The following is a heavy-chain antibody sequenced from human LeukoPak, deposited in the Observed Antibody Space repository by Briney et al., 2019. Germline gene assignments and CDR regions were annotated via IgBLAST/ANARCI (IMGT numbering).Heavy chain of an antibody. CDR3: ARDLFVVAFDY. Sequence: ASVKVSRKASGYSFTAFYIHWVRQAPGQGLEWMGWIHPRSGETNYAYKFRGRVTMTRDTSISTTYMDLGSLGSDDTAVYYCARDLFVVAFDYWGQGTLVTVSS. V-gene: IGHV1-2*02. CDR2: IHPRSGET. J-gene: IGHJ4*02. D-gene: IGHD2-15*01. CDR1: GYSFTAFY.